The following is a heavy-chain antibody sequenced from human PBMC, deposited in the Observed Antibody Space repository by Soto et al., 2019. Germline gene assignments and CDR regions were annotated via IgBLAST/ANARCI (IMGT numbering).Heavy chain of an antibody. Sequence: QEQLVESGGGVVLPGRSLRLSCAASRFSFSTYGMHWVRQAPGKGLDWVATIPYNGDNHYYADSVKGRFTISRDNSKDTLYLQMNSLRAEDTAVYYCAKDAEWLVPKYYYGLDVWGQGTTVTVSS. V-gene: IGHV3-30*18. CDR2: IPYNGDNH. D-gene: IGHD6-19*01. J-gene: IGHJ6*02. CDR1: RFSFSTYG. CDR3: AKDAEWLVPKYYYGLDV.